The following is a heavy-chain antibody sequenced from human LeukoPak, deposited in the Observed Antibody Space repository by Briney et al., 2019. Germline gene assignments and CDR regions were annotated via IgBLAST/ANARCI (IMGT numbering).Heavy chain of an antibody. CDR1: GFTFSNYA. CDR2: ISYDGTNK. V-gene: IGHV3-30*04. J-gene: IGHJ4*02. D-gene: IGHD5-24*01. CDR3: ARQMATILDGILDY. Sequence: GGSLRLSCAGSGFTFSNYAIHWVRQAPGKGMEWVSVISYDGTNKYYADSVKGRFTISRDNSKNTLYLQMNSLKTEDTALYYCARQMATILDGILDYWGQGTLVTVSS.